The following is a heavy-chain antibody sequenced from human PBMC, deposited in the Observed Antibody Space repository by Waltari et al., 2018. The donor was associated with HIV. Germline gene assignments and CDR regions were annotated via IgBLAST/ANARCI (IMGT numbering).Heavy chain of an antibody. CDR1: GFTFDDYA. J-gene: IGHJ4*02. D-gene: IGHD1-26*01. V-gene: IGHV3-9*01. CDR2: IRWNSDST. CDR3: AKAESFFHPPDY. Sequence: EVQLVESGGGLVQPGRSLRLSCAASGFTFDDYAMHWVRQVSGKGLEWGSGIRWNSDSTGYADSVKGRFTISRDNAKTSLYLQMNSLRTEDTALYYCAKAESFFHPPDYWGQGTLVTVSS.